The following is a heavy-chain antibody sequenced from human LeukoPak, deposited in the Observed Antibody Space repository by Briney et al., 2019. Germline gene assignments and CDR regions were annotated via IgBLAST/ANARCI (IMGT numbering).Heavy chain of an antibody. Sequence: GGSLRLSCAASGFTFSSYAMSWVRQAPGKGLEWVSSISGSGETTYYADSVKGRFTISRDNSKNTLYLQMNSLRAEDTAVYYCAEDDGYDYWGQGTLVTVSS. CDR1: GFTFSSYA. CDR3: AEDDGYDY. CDR2: ISGSGETT. D-gene: IGHD2-15*01. J-gene: IGHJ4*02. V-gene: IGHV3-23*01.